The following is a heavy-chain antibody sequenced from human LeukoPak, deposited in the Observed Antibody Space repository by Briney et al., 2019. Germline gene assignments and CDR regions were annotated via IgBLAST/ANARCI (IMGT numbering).Heavy chain of an antibody. CDR2: ISYGGGA. V-gene: IGHV4-39*01. Sequence: PSETLSLTCTVSGDPISSSSHYWGWIRQPPGKGLEWIAIISYGGGAFYNPSLKSRVTISVDTSKNQFSLTLTSVTAADTAAYYCARRYCSGGICYYFDSWGQGTLVTVSS. CDR1: GDPISSSSHY. D-gene: IGHD2-8*02. CDR3: ARRYCSGGICYYFDS. J-gene: IGHJ4*02.